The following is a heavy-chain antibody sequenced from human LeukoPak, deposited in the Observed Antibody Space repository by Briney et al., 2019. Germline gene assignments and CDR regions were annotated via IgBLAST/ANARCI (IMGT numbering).Heavy chain of an antibody. CDR3: ARAVVVVPSSIYYFDY. J-gene: IGHJ4*02. D-gene: IGHD2-2*01. CDR2: IFQSVST. Sequence: PSETLSLTCPVSGGSVSSGGYYWSWIRQPPGKVLEWIGSIFQSVSTYFNPSLKSRLTISLDRSKNQFSLRLSSVTAADSALYYCARAVVVVPSSIYYFDYWGQGTLVTVSS. CDR1: GGSVSSGGYY. V-gene: IGHV4-30-2*01.